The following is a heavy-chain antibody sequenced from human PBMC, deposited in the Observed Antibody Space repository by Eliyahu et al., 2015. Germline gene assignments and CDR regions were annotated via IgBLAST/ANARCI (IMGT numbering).Heavy chain of an antibody. V-gene: IGHV3-11*06. CDR3: ARSVEMATIYYFDY. CDR2: ISSSSSYT. D-gene: IGHD5-24*01. J-gene: IGHJ4*02. CDR1: GFPFSDYY. Sequence: QVQLVESGGGLVKPGGSLRLSCAASGFPFSDYYMSWIRQAPGKRLEWVSYISSSSSYTNYADSVKGRFTISRDNAKNSLYLQMNSLRAEDTAVYYCARSVEMATIYYFDYWGQGTLVTVSS.